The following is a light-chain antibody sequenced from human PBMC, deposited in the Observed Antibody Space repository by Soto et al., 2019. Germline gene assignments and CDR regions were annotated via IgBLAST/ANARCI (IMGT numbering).Light chain of an antibody. CDR1: SSDVGGYNY. CDR3: SSYTSSNTLKL. J-gene: IGLJ2*01. Sequence: QSALTQPASVSGSPGQSITISCTGTSSDVGGYNYVSWYQQRPGKAPKLMIYDVSNRPSGVSSRFSGSKSGNTASLTISGRQAEDEADYYCSSYTSSNTLKLFGGGTKLTVL. CDR2: DVS. V-gene: IGLV2-14*03.